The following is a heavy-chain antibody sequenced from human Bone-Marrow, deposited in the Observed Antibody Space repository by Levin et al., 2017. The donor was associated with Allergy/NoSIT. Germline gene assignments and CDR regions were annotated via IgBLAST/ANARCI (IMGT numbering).Heavy chain of an antibody. J-gene: IGHJ4*02. CDR2: IYSGGGT. CDR1: GFTVGNNY. CDR3: FSAPGFSDY. V-gene: IGHV3-66*01. D-gene: IGHD6-19*01. Sequence: GGSLRLSCAASGFTVGNNYVAWVRQAPGKGLDWFSVIYSGGGTNSADSAKGRFTISRDNSKNTEYLQMNSLRVEDTAVYYCFSAPGFSDYWGQGTLVTVSS.